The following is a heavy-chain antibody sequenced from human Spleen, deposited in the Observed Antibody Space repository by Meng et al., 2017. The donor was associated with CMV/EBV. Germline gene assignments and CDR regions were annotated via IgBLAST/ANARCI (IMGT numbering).Heavy chain of an antibody. CDR3: TRGPLGWELPSGY. D-gene: IGHD3-16*02. Sequence: ASVKVSCKASGYTFTSNDIQWVRQATGQGLEWMGWMNPDSGKTGYAQKFQGRVTMTRNTSISTAYLELSSLRSEDTAVYYCTRGPLGWELPSGYWGQGTLVTVSS. V-gene: IGHV1-8*01. CDR2: MNPDSGKT. CDR1: GYTFTSND. J-gene: IGHJ4*02.